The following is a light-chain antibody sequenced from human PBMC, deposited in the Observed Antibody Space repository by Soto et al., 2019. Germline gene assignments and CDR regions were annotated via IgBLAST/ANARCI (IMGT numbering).Light chain of an antibody. CDR3: QQRYSTTWT. V-gene: IGKV1-39*01. CDR1: QGISTY. Sequence: DIQMTQSPSSLSASVGDRVTITCRASQGISTYLNWYQQTPGKAPKLLIYAASSLQSGVPSRFSGSGSETDFTLTISSLQPEDFATYSCQQRYSTTWTFGQGTKVDIK. CDR2: AAS. J-gene: IGKJ1*01.